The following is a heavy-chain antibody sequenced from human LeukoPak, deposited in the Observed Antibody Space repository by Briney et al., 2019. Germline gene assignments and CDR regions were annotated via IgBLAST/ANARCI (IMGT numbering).Heavy chain of an antibody. D-gene: IGHD3-10*01. V-gene: IGHV4-31*03. Sequence: SETLSLTCTVSGGSIGSGGYYWSWIRQHPGKGLEWIGYIYYSGSTYYNPSLKSRVTISVDTSKNQFSLKLSSVTAADTAVYYCARDQRRITMVRGGANAFDIWGQGTMVTVSS. CDR2: IYYSGST. CDR1: GGSIGSGGYY. J-gene: IGHJ3*02. CDR3: ARDQRRITMVRGGANAFDI.